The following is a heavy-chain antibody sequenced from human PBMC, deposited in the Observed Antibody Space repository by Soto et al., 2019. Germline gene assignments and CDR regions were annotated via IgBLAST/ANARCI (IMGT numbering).Heavy chain of an antibody. V-gene: IGHV1-69*01. CDR1: GGTFSRYS. D-gene: IGHD3-22*01. CDR3: ARPYEGGYSSNHHYYYALDV. J-gene: IGHJ6*02. CDR2: IVPIFGTR. Sequence: QVQLVQSGAEVKKPGSSVKVSCKISGGTFSRYSISWVRQAPGQGLEWMGGIVPIFGTRNYAQKFRDRVTITTDESATTAHMELSNLRSEDTAVYYCARPYEGGYSSNHHYYYALDVWCQGTAVTVSS.